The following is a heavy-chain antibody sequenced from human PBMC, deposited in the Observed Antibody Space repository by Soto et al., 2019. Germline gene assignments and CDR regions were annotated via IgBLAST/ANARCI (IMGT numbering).Heavy chain of an antibody. CDR3: ARRDTAMVVGGMDV. V-gene: IGHV4-39*01. Sequence: SETLSLTCTVSGGSISSSSYYWGWIRQPPGKGLEWIGSIYYSGSTYYNPSLKSRVTISVDTSKNQFSLKLSSVTAADTAVYYCARRDTAMVVGGMDVWGQGTTATVSS. CDR2: IYYSGST. D-gene: IGHD5-18*01. CDR1: GGSISSSSYY. J-gene: IGHJ6*02.